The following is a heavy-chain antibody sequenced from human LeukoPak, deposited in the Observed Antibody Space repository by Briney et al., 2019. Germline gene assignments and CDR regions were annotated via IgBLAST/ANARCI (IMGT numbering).Heavy chain of an antibody. Sequence: SGPTLVNPTQTLTLTCTFSGFSLRKNGVGVGWIRQPPGKALEWLALIYWDDDKRYSPSLKSRLTITKDTSKNQVVLTMTNMDPVDTATYYCAHRKYDFWSGYYTGISFDYWGQGTLVTVSS. D-gene: IGHD3-3*01. CDR3: AHRKYDFWSGYYTGISFDY. CDR1: GFSLRKNGVG. CDR2: IYWDDDK. V-gene: IGHV2-5*02. J-gene: IGHJ4*02.